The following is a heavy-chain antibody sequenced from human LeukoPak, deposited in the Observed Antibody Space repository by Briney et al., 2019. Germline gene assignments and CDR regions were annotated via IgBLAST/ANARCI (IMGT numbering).Heavy chain of an antibody. V-gene: IGHV3-9*01. CDR3: AKSGRVFDTSGYYWFPN. CDR2: ISWNSGSI. CDR1: GFTFDDYA. D-gene: IGHD3-22*01. J-gene: IGHJ4*02. Sequence: QTGGSLRLSCAASGFTFDDYAMHWVRQAPGKGLEWVSGISWNSGSIGYADSVKGRFTISRDNAKNSLYLQMNSLRAEDTAVYYCAKSGRVFDTSGYYWFPNWGQGILVTVSS.